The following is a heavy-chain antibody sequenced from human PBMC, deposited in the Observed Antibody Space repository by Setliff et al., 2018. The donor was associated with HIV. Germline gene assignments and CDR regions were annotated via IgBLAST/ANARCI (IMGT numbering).Heavy chain of an antibody. CDR2: ISANTGNP. J-gene: IGHJ3*02. CDR3: ARKQSWSSGGEAFDI. CDR1: GYTFTSYA. V-gene: IGHV7-4-1*02. D-gene: IGHD2-8*01. Sequence: ASVKVSCKASGYTFTSYAMNWVRQAPGQGLEWMGRISANTGNPTYAQGFTGRFVFSLDTSVSTAYLQISSLKAEDTAVYYCARKQSWSSGGEAFDIWGQGTMVTVSS.